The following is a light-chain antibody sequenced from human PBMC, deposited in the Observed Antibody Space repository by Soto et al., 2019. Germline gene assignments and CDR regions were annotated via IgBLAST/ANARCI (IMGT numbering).Light chain of an antibody. CDR3: HQRQYWPPIT. CDR1: QSVSSY. V-gene: IGKV3-11*01. Sequence: EIVMSQSPATLSLSPGERATLSCRASQSVSSYLAWYQQKPGQAPRLLISDASNRATGIPARFSGSGSGTDFTLTIRSLEPEDFAVYYCHQRQYWPPITFGQGTRREIK. J-gene: IGKJ5*01. CDR2: DAS.